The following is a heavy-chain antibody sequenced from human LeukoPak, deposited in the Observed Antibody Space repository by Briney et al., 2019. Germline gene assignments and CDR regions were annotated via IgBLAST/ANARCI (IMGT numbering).Heavy chain of an antibody. CDR1: GFTFSSHG. Sequence: GETLRLSCAASGFTFSSHGMNWVRQAPGKGLEWVSGITGSGANAYYADSVKGRFTISRDNAKNSLYPQMNSLRAEDTAVYYCAKEFNALRYFDWDYWGQGTLVTVSS. CDR3: AKEFNALRYFDWDY. V-gene: IGHV3-21*01. J-gene: IGHJ4*02. D-gene: IGHD3-9*01. CDR2: ITGSGANA.